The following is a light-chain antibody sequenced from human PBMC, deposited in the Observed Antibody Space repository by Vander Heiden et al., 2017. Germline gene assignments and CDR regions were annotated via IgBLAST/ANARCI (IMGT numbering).Light chain of an antibody. V-gene: IGKV1-33*01. J-gene: IGKJ5*01. CDR1: QDIRNS. CDR3: QQYDTLIT. CDR2: DAT. Sequence: DIQMTQSPSSLSASVGDRVAITCQASQDIRNSLNWYQQKPGKAPKLLINDATNLETGVPSRFSGSGSGTDFTLTISSLQPEDFATYYCQQYDTLITFGQGTRLEIK.